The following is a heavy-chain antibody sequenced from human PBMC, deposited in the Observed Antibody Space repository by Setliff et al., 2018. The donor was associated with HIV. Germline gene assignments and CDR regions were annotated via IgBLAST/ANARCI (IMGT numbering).Heavy chain of an antibody. V-gene: IGHV4-61*09. J-gene: IGHJ6*03. D-gene: IGHD3-3*01. CDR3: ARDRSSYNDFWCGYYAAYYMDV. Sequence: PSETLSLTCTVSGGSISSNSHYWSWIRQPAGKGLEWIGHIYTTGSTKYNPSLKSRVTISVDTSKNQFSLTLSSVTAADTAVYFCARDRSSYNDFWCGYYAAYYMDVWGTGTAVTVSS. CDR2: IYTTGST. CDR1: GGSISSNSHY.